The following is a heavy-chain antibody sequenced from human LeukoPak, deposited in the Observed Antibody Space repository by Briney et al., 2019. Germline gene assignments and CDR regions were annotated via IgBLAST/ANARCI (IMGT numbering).Heavy chain of an antibody. CDR3: ARLAPATDAFDI. D-gene: IGHD2-2*01. J-gene: IGHJ3*02. CDR1: GFTFGSCS. CDR2: INSSSSYI. V-gene: IGHV3-21*01. Sequence: GGSLRLSCAASGFTFGSCSMNWVRQAPGKGLEWVSSINSSSSYIYYADSVKGRFTISRDNAKSSLYLQMNSLRAEDTAVYYCARLAPATDAFDIWGQGTMVTVSS.